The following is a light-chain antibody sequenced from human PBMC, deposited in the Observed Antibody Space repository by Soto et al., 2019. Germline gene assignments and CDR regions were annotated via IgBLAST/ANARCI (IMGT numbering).Light chain of an antibody. V-gene: IGLV1-47*02. Sequence: QSVLTQPPSASGTPGQRVTISCSGSSSNVGNHFVYWYQHLPGTAPRLLIYNSDQRPSRVPDRFSGSKSGASASLAISGLRADDAGDYYSATWDDSLSGRVFGGGTKLTVL. J-gene: IGLJ3*02. CDR3: ATWDDSLSGRV. CDR2: NSD. CDR1: SSNVGNHF.